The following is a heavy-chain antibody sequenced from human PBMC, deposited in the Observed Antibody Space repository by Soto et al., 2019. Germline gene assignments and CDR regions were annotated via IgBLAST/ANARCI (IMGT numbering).Heavy chain of an antibody. J-gene: IGHJ5*02. Sequence: SVKVSCKASGYTFTSFGISWVRQAPGQGLEWMGGIIPIFGTANYAQKFQGRVTITADESTSTAYMELSSLRSEDTAVYYCARDPDDYGGKRGFDPWGQGTLVTVSS. CDR1: GYTFTSFG. CDR3: ARDPDDYGGKRGFDP. D-gene: IGHD4-17*01. CDR2: IIPIFGTA. V-gene: IGHV1-69*13.